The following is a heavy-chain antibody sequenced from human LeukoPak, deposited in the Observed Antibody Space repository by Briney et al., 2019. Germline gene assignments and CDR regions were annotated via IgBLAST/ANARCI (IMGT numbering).Heavy chain of an antibody. D-gene: IGHD6-19*01. CDR1: GYTFTGYY. Sequence: ASVKVSCKASGYTFTGYYMHWVRQAPGQGLEWMGWINPNSGGTNYAQKFQGRVTMTRDTSISTAYMELSRLRSDDTAVYYCAISSGWDGDYFDYWGQGTLVTVSS. CDR2: INPNSGGT. J-gene: IGHJ4*02. CDR3: AISSGWDGDYFDY. V-gene: IGHV1-2*02.